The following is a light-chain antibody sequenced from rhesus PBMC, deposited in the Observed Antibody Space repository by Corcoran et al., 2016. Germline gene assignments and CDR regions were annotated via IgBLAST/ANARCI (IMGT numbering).Light chain of an antibody. Sequence: DIQMTQSPSSLSASVGDTVTITCRASQGISNYLAWYQQKPGKAPKPLIYYASNLESGVPSRFIGSGAGTHCTLTISGLQPEDVATYYCQQHNSYPRTFGQGTKVEIK. CDR2: YAS. V-gene: IGKV1S14*01. CDR3: QQHNSYPRT. J-gene: IGKJ1*01. CDR1: QGISNY.